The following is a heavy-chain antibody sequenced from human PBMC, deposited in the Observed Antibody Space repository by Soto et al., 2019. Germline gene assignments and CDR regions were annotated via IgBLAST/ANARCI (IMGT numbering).Heavy chain of an antibody. V-gene: IGHV3-15*07. CDR1: GFTFSNAW. Sequence: GGSLRLSCAASGFTFSNAWMNWVRQAPGKGLEWVGRIKSKTDGGTTDYAAPVKGRFTISRDDSKNTLYLQMNSLKTEDTAVYYCTTGTRDDFWSGQTWRYYYGMDVWGQGTTVTVSS. D-gene: IGHD3-3*01. CDR2: IKSKTDGGTT. CDR3: TTGTRDDFWSGQTWRYYYGMDV. J-gene: IGHJ6*02.